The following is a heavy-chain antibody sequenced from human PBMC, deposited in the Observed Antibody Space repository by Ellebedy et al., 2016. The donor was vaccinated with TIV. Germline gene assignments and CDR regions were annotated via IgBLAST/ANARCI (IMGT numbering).Heavy chain of an antibody. D-gene: IGHD4-23*01. CDR3: ATSPTRFNYGGNPGG. J-gene: IGHJ4*02. CDR1: GFTFSDYY. V-gene: IGHV3-11*03. Sequence: GESLKISXAASGFTFSDYYMSWIRQAPGKGLEWVSYISSSSSYTNYADSVKGRFTISRDNAKNSLYLQMNSLRAEDTAVYYCATSPTRFNYGGNPGGWGQGTLVTVSS. CDR2: ISSSSSYT.